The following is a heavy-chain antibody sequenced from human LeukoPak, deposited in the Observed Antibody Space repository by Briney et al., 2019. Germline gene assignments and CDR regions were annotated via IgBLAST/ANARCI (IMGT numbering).Heavy chain of an antibody. CDR2: MNPNSGNT. Sequence: ASVRVSCKASGYTFTNYDINWVRQATGQGLEWMGWMNPNSGNTGYAQKFQGRVTITRNTSISTAYMELSSLRSEDTAVYYCARASKAAKNIDYWGQGTLVTVSS. D-gene: IGHD2-15*01. CDR1: GYTFTNYD. CDR3: ARASKAAKNIDY. V-gene: IGHV1-8*01. J-gene: IGHJ4*02.